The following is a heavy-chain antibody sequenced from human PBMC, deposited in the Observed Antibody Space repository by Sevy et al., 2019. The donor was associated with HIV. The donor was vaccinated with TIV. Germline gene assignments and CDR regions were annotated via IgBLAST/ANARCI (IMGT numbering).Heavy chain of an antibody. D-gene: IGHD1-26*01. CDR3: AKNPGVGSYYYMDV. Sequence: GGSLRLSCAASGFTFSSYAMSWVRQAPGKGLEWVSSISGSGGSTYYADSLKGQFTISRDNSKNTLYLQVNSLRVEDTAVYYCAKNPGVGSYYYMDVWGKGTTVTFSS. V-gene: IGHV3-23*01. CDR1: GFTFSSYA. J-gene: IGHJ6*03. CDR2: ISGSGGST.